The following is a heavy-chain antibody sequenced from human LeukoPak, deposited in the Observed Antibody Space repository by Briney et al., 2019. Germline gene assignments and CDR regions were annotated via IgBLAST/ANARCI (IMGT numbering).Heavy chain of an antibody. CDR1: GFTFSSYA. J-gene: IGHJ4*02. Sequence: HPGGSLRLSCAASGFTFSSYAMTWVRQAPGKGLECVSAISGSGDGTYYADSVKGRFTISKDNSKITVYLQMNSLRAEGTAVYYFAKPHYSGSGSYSRGDYWGQGTLVTVSS. CDR3: AKPHYSGSGSYSRGDY. V-gene: IGHV3-23*01. CDR2: ISGSGDGT. D-gene: IGHD3-10*01.